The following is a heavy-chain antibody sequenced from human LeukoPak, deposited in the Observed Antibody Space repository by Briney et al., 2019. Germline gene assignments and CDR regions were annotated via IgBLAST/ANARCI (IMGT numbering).Heavy chain of an antibody. CDR3: ARVCSGGSCYYYYGMDV. V-gene: IGHV3-7*03. D-gene: IGHD2-15*01. CDR2: IKQDGSEK. CDR1: GFTLSSYW. J-gene: IGHJ6*02. Sequence: GGSLRLSCAASGFTLSSYWMSWVRQAPGKGLEWVANIKQDGSEKYYVDSVKGRFTISRDNAKNSLYLQMNSLRAEDTAVYYCARVCSGGSCYYYYGMDVWGQGTTVTVSS.